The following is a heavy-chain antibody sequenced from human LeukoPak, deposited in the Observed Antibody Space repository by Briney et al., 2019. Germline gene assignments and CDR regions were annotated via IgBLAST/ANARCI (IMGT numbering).Heavy chain of an antibody. Sequence: PSETLSLTCTVSGGSISSYYWSWIRQPPGKGLEWIGYIYYSGSTNYNPSLKSRVTISVDTSKNQFSLKLSSVTAADTAVYYCARGGTSGWRTPNDDYWGQGTLVTVSS. V-gene: IGHV4-59*01. D-gene: IGHD6-19*01. J-gene: IGHJ4*02. CDR3: ARGGTSGWRTPNDDY. CDR2: IYYSGST. CDR1: GGSISSYY.